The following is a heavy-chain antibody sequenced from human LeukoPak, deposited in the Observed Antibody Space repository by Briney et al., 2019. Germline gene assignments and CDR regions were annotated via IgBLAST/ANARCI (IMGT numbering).Heavy chain of an antibody. J-gene: IGHJ4*02. D-gene: IGHD3-3*01. Sequence: PGGSLRLSCAASGLTFSSYWMSWVRQAPGKGLEWVSFISSSSSYIYYADSVKGRFTISRDNAKNSLYLQMNSLRAEDTAVYYCARDSVTIFGVVASYWGQGTLVTVSS. CDR3: ARDSVTIFGVVASY. CDR2: ISSSSSYI. CDR1: GLTFSSYW. V-gene: IGHV3-21*01.